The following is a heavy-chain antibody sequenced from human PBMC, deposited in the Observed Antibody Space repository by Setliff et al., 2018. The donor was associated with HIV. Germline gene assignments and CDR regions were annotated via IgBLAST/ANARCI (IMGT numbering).Heavy chain of an antibody. V-gene: IGHV4-61*09. CDR2: IYSGGTT. Sequence: SETLSLTCTVSGGSVNNGSFYWTWVRQPAGKGLEWIGHIYSGGTTNYNPSLKRLITISVDMSKNHFSLNLTTVSAADSAVYYCARGHVVGTSRSFDLWGRGNLVNVSS. CDR1: GGSVNNGSFY. CDR3: ARGHVVGTSRSFDL. J-gene: IGHJ4*01. D-gene: IGHD2-15*01.